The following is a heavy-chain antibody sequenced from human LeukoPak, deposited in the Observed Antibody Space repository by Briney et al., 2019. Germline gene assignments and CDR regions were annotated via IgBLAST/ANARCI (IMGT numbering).Heavy chain of an antibody. D-gene: IGHD3-22*01. CDR1: GLTFSRYS. J-gene: IGHJ4*02. CDR3: ARDPGSSGSPDY. CDR2: IKSKTDGGTT. V-gene: IGHV3-15*01. Sequence: GGSLRLSCAASGLTFSRYSMNWVRQAPGKGLEWVGRIKSKTDGGTTDYAAPVKGRFTISRDDSKNTLYLQMNSLRAEDTAVYYCARDPGSSGSPDYWGQGTLVTVSS.